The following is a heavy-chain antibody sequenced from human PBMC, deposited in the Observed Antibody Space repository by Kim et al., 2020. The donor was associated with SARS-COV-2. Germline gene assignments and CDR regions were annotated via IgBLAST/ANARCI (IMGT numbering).Heavy chain of an antibody. D-gene: IGHD3-9*01. J-gene: IGHJ4*02. V-gene: IGHV1-24*01. CDR3: ATRDILTGYYGDY. Sequence: YAQKFQGRVTMTEDTSTDTAYMELSSLRSEDTAVYYCATRDILTGYYGDYWGQGTLVTVSS.